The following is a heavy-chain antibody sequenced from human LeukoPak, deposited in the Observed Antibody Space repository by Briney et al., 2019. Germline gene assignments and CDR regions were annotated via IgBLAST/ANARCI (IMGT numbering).Heavy chain of an antibody. Sequence: PGGSLRLSCAASGFTFSSYAMHWVRQAPGKGLEWVAVISYDGSNKYYADSVKGRFTISRDNSKNTLYLQMNSLRAEDTAVYYCARTHQYYFDYWGQGTLVTVSS. D-gene: IGHD2-2*01. V-gene: IGHV3-30-3*01. CDR1: GFTFSSYA. CDR3: ARTHQYYFDY. J-gene: IGHJ4*02. CDR2: ISYDGSNK.